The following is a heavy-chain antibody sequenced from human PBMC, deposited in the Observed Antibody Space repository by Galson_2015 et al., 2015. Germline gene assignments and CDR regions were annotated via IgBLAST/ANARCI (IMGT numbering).Heavy chain of an antibody. CDR3: TTASSGWSPHFDSF. Sequence: SLRLSCAASGFTFSNAWMSWVRQAPGKGLEWVGRIKSETDGGTTDYAAPVKGRFTISRDDSKNTLYLQMNSLKTEDTAVYYCTTASSGWSPHFDSFWGQGTLVTVSS. D-gene: IGHD6-19*01. CDR1: GFTFSNAW. V-gene: IGHV3-15*01. J-gene: IGHJ4*02. CDR2: IKSETDGGTT.